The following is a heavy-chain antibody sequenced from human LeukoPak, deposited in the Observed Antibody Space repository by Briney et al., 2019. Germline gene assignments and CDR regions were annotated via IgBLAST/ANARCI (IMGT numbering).Heavy chain of an antibody. D-gene: IGHD5-12*01. CDR3: ARTLRDIVATMVDY. CDR2: INHSGST. J-gene: IGHJ4*02. V-gene: IGHV4-34*01. Sequence: SETLSLTCAVYGGSFSGYYWSWIRQPPGKGLEWIGEINHSGSTNYNPSLKSRVTISVDTSKNQFSLELSSVTAADTAVYYCARTLRDIVATMVDYWGQGTLVTVSS. CDR1: GGSFSGYY.